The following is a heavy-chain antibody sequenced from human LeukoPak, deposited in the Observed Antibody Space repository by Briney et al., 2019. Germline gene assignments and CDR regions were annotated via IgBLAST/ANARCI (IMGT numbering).Heavy chain of an antibody. J-gene: IGHJ6*03. CDR2: INNDGSGT. D-gene: IGHD2-2*01. V-gene: IGHV3-74*01. CDR3: TRDLIYCSSTSCYLSDYYYYYMDV. CDR1: GFTFSSYW. Sequence: GGSLRLSCAASGFTFSSYWMHWVRQAPGKGPVWVSRINNDGSGTTYADSVKGRFTISRDDAKNTLYLQMNSLRTEDTAVYYCTRDLIYCSSTSCYLSDYYYYYMDVWGKGTTVTVSS.